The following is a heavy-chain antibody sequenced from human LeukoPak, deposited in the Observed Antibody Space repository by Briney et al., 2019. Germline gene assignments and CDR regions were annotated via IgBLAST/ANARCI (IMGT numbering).Heavy chain of an antibody. V-gene: IGHV4-34*01. Sequence: SEALSLTCAVYGGSFSGYYWSWIRRPPGKGLEWIGEINHSGSTNYNASLKSRVTISVDTSKNQFSLKLSSVTAADTAVYYCAREEDCSGGICYLGNAFDIWGQGTMVTVSS. CDR3: AREEDCSGGICYLGNAFDI. CDR2: INHSGST. CDR1: GGSFSGYY. D-gene: IGHD2-15*01. J-gene: IGHJ3*02.